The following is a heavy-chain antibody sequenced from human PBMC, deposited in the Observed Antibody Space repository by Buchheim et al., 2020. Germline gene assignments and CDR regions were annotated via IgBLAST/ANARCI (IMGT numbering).Heavy chain of an antibody. Sequence: QVQLVQSGAEVKKPGASVKVSCKASGYTFTSYYMHWMRQAPGQGLEWMGIINPSGGSTSYAQKFQGRVTMTRDTSTSTVYMELSSLRSKDTAVYYCARDLVVVPAFIRVRYYYGMDVWGQGTT. CDR2: INPSGGST. D-gene: IGHD2-2*01. CDR3: ARDLVVVPAFIRVRYYYGMDV. V-gene: IGHV1-46*01. J-gene: IGHJ6*02. CDR1: GYTFTSYY.